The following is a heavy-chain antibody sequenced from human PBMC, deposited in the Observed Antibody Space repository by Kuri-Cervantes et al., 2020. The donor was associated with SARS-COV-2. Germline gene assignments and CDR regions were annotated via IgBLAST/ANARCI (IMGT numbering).Heavy chain of an antibody. J-gene: IGHJ6*03. V-gene: IGHV3-30-3*01. Sequence: LSLTCEVSGFLFSASAIHWVRQGSGKGLEWVAVISYDGSNKYYADSVKGRFTISRDNAENSLYLQMNSLRGEDTAMYYCARVTGEGPIYYYYMDVWGEGTTVTVSS. CDR2: ISYDGSNK. CDR3: ARVTGEGPIYYYYMDV. CDR1: GFLFSASA. D-gene: IGHD2-21*01.